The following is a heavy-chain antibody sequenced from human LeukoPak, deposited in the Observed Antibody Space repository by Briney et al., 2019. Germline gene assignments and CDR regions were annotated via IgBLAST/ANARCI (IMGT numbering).Heavy chain of an antibody. J-gene: IGHJ4*02. V-gene: IGHV3-33*01. D-gene: IGHD4-17*01. CDR3: ASGGYGEPFDY. CDR1: GFTFSSYG. Sequence: GRSLRLSCAASGFTFSSYGMHWVRQAPGKGLEWVAVIWYDGSNKYYADSVKGRFAISRDSSKNTLYLQTNSLRAEDTAVYYCASGGYGEPFDYWGQGTLVTVSS. CDR2: IWYDGSNK.